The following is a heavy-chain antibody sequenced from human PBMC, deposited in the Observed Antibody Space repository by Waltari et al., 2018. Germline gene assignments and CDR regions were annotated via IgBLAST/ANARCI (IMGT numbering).Heavy chain of an antibody. D-gene: IGHD2-15*01. Sequence: QVQLVQSGAEVKKPGSSVKVSCKASGGTFSSYAISWVRPAPGQGLEWMGRIIPTLGTANYAQKCQGRVTITADKSTSTAYMELSSLRSEDTAVYYCAKAKSLLGLYYFDYWGQGTLVTVSS. CDR1: GGTFSSYA. J-gene: IGHJ4*02. CDR3: AKAKSLLGLYYFDY. V-gene: IGHV1-69*08. CDR2: IIPTLGTA.